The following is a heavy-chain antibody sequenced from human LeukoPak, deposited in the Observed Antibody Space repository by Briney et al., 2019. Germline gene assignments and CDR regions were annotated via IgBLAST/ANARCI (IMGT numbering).Heavy chain of an antibody. CDR1: GFTFSTYS. V-gene: IGHV3-48*04. CDR3: ARGSPNPGSLDS. CDR2: ISSSSSTM. D-gene: IGHD3-9*01. J-gene: IGHJ3*01. Sequence: PGGSLRLSCAASGFTFSTYSMNWVRQAPGKGLEWVSYISSSSSTMYYADSVKGRFIISRDNAKNSLYLQMNSLRAEDTAVYYCARGSPNPGSLDSWGQGTMVTVSS.